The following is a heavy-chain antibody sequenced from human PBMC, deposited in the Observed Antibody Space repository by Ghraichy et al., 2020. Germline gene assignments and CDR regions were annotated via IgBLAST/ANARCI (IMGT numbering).Heavy chain of an antibody. CDR3: VRGEDTGYLEGDY. D-gene: IGHD6-13*01. J-gene: IGHJ4*02. CDR1: GFIFSDYY. Sequence: GGSLRLSCAASGFIFSDYYMSWIRQAPGKGLEWLSYISSSGNTIYYADSVKGRFTISRDNAKNSLYLQMNSLRAEDTAVYYCVRGEDTGYLEGDYWAREPWSPSPQ. V-gene: IGHV3-11*01. CDR2: ISSSGNTI.